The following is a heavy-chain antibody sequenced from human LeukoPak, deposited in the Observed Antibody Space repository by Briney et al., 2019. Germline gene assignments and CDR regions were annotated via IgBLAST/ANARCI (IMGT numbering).Heavy chain of an antibody. J-gene: IGHJ6*02. V-gene: IGHV1-46*01. CDR1: GLTFTSYY. Sequence: SGGSLRLSCAASGLTFTSYYMHWVRQAPGQGLECMGIINPSGDSTSYAQKFQGRVTMTRDTSTSKVYMDLSSLRSEDTAVYYCARGDYYDTSGYYKAEDYYYYGMDVWGQGTTVTVSS. CDR2: INPSGDST. D-gene: IGHD3-22*01. CDR3: ARGDYYDTSGYYKAEDYYYYGMDV.